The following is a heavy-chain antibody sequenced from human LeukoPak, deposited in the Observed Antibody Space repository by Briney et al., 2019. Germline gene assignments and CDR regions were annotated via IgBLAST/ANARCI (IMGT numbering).Heavy chain of an antibody. CDR1: GFTFSSYS. CDR3: ARETPPTMVRGVHAFDI. D-gene: IGHD3-10*01. V-gene: IGHV3-21*01. J-gene: IGHJ3*02. CDR2: ISRSSYI. Sequence: GGALRLSCAASGFTFSSYSMNWVRQARGKGLEWVSSISRSSYIYYADSVKGRFTISRDNGKNSLYLQMNSLRAEDTAVYYCARETPPTMVRGVHAFDIWGQGTMVTVSS.